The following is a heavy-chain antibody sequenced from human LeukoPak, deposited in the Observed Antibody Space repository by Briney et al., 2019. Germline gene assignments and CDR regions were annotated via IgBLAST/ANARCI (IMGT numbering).Heavy chain of an antibody. CDR1: GYTFTGYY. J-gene: IGHJ5*02. V-gene: IGHV1-2*02. D-gene: IGHD2-15*01. CDR2: INPTSGGT. CDR3: ARHVGYSNWFDP. Sequence: GASVKVSCKASGYTFTGYYIHWVRQAPGQGLEWMGWINPTSGGTNYAQKLQGRVTMTRDTSISTAYMELSRLRSDDTAVYYCARHVGYSNWFDPWGQGTLVTVSS.